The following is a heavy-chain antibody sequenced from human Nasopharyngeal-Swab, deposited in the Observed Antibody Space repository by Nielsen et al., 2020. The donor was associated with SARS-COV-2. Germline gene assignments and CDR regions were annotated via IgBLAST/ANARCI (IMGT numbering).Heavy chain of an antibody. CDR3: AKDSDSGWFSLFDH. J-gene: IGHJ4*02. Sequence: GGSLRLSCAASGMAFSSYGMHWVRQAAGKGLEWVTVISHDGGNEYYADSVKGRFTISRDNSKNALYLQMNSLRPEDTATYYCAKDSDSGWFSLFDHWGRGTVVTVSS. CDR2: ISHDGGNE. V-gene: IGHV3-30*18. CDR1: GMAFSSYG. D-gene: IGHD6-19*01.